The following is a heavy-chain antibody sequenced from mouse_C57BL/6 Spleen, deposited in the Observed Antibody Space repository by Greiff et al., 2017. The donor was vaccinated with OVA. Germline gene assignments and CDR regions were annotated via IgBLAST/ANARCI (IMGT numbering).Heavy chain of an antibody. J-gene: IGHJ4*01. CDR3: VKARAYYSKGDYAMDY. CDR1: GFTFTDYY. CDR2: IRNKANGYTT. Sequence: EVKVVESGGGLVQPGASLRLSCAASGFTFTDYYMSWVRQPPGKAPEWLALIRNKANGYTTEYTASVKGRFTIYRDNSQNILYLQMNTLRAEDSATYYCVKARAYYSKGDYAMDYWGQGTSVTVSS. V-gene: IGHV7-4*01. D-gene: IGHD2-5*01.